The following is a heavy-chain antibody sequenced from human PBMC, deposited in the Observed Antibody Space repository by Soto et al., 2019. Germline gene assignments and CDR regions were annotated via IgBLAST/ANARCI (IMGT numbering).Heavy chain of an antibody. J-gene: IGHJ4*02. Sequence: LSLTCTVSGGSIRRYYWNWIRQLPGKGLEWIGYIHYSGNTNYNPSLKSRVTISVDTSKNQFSLKLSSVTAADTAVYYCARQSGYYDILTGYSTYFFDFWGQGTPVTVSS. CDR3: ARQSGYYDILTGYSTYFFDF. CDR1: GGSIRRYY. CDR2: IHYSGNT. V-gene: IGHV4-59*08. D-gene: IGHD3-9*01.